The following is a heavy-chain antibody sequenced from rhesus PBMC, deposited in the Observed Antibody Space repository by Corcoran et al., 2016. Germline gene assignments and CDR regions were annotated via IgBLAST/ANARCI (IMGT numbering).Heavy chain of an antibody. CDR3: ASSIAAAGPFDY. V-gene: IGHV1-198*02. CDR1: GFTFGSYA. D-gene: IGHD6S26*01. J-gene: IGHJ4*01. Sequence: QVQLVQSGAEVKKSGASVKVSCKDSGFTFGSYAINWVRQAPGQGLEWMGVIIPLFVITNYAEKFHGRVTITAETSTSTAYMELSSLRSEDTAVYYCASSIAAAGPFDYWGQGVLVTVSS. CDR2: IIPLFVIT.